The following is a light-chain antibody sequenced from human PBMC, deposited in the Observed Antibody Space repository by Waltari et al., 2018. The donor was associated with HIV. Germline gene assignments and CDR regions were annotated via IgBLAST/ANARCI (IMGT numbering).Light chain of an antibody. CDR1: SSDVGSYNL. CDR2: EVS. Sequence: QSALTQPASVSGSPGQSITISCTGTSSDVGSYNLVSWYQQHPGKAPKLMIYEVSKRPSGVSNRFSGSKSGNTASLTISGLQAEDEAEYYFCSYAGSSTLFGGGTKLTVL. V-gene: IGLV2-23*02. CDR3: CSYAGSSTL. J-gene: IGLJ3*02.